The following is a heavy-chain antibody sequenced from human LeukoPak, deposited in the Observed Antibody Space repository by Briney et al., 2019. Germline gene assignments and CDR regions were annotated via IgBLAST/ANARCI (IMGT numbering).Heavy chain of an antibody. V-gene: IGHV3-20*04. CDR3: ARDFSTVVPDY. D-gene: IGHD4-23*01. CDR2: INWNGGST. J-gene: IGHJ4*02. Sequence: PGGSLRLSCAASGFSFSTYAMSWVRQAPGKGLEWVSGINWNGGSTGYADSVKGRFTISRDNAKNSLYLQMNSLRAEDTALYYCARDFSTVVPDYWGQGTLVTVSS. CDR1: GFSFSTYA.